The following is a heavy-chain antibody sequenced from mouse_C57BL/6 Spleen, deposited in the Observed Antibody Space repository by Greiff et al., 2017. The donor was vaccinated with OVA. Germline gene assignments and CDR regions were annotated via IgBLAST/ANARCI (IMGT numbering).Heavy chain of an antibody. V-gene: IGHV1-43*01. Sequence: VQLQQSGPELVKPGASVKISCKASGYSFTGYYMHWVKQSSEKSLEWIGEINPSTGGTSYNQKFKGKATLTVDKSSSTAYMQLKSLTSEDSAVYYCARYGNYVPWFAYWGQGTLVTVSA. CDR1: GYSFTGYY. CDR3: ARYGNYVPWFAY. J-gene: IGHJ3*01. CDR2: INPSTGGT. D-gene: IGHD2-1*01.